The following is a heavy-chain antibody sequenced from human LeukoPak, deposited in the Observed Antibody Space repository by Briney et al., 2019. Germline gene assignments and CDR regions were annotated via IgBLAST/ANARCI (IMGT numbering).Heavy chain of an antibody. CDR3: ARASIAAHAFDI. CDR2: IRYDGNNK. Sequence: PGGSLRLSCAASGFTFRSYGMHWVRQAPGKGLEWVAFIRYDGNNKYYADSVKGRFTISRDNAKNSLYLQMNSLRAEDTAVYYCARASIAAHAFDIWGQGTMVTVSS. V-gene: IGHV3-30*02. D-gene: IGHD6-6*01. J-gene: IGHJ3*02. CDR1: GFTFRSYG.